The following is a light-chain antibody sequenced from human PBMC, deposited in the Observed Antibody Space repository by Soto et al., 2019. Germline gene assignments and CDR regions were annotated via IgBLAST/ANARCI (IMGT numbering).Light chain of an antibody. CDR3: QQSYSSWT. CDR2: AAS. CDR1: QSISSY. Sequence: DIQMTQSPSSLSASVGDRVTITCRASQSISSYLNWYQQKPGKAPKLLIYAASSLQSGVPSRFSGCGSGTDCTLTISSLQPEDFATYYCQQSYSSWTFGQGTKVEIK. V-gene: IGKV1-39*01. J-gene: IGKJ1*01.